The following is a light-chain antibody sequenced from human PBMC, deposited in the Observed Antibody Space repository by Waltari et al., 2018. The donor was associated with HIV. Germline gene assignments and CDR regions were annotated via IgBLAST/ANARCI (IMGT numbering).Light chain of an antibody. CDR1: RRYFGTYDY. V-gene: IGLV2-23*02. Sequence: QSALTQPASVSGYPGQAIPISCTGSRRYFGTYDYISWYQQHPGTAPKLIISDVTERPSGISNRFSGSKSGTTASLTISGLQAEDEAEYFCCSFAGSNFVFGSGTKVTVL. CDR3: CSFAGSNFV. J-gene: IGLJ1*01. CDR2: DVT.